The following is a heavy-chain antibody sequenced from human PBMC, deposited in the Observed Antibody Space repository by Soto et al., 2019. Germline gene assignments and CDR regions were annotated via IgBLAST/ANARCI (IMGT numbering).Heavy chain of an antibody. D-gene: IGHD3-10*01. Sequence: QVQLKESGPRLVRPSETLSLTCSVSGGSVKSHSHYWSWIRQSPGKGLEWIGNVYYIGTTDYNPSLENRVTILVDRSDNHFSLKLRSVTVDDTAVYYCARNASGRGWFDPWGQGVPVTVSS. V-gene: IGHV4-61*03. CDR1: GGSVKSHSHY. CDR2: VYYIGTT. CDR3: ARNASGRGWFDP. J-gene: IGHJ5*02.